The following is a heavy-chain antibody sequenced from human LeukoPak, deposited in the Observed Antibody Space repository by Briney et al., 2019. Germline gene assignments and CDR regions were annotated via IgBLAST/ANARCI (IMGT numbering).Heavy chain of an antibody. D-gene: IGHD2-2*01. CDR1: GGTFSSYA. CDR3: ARGDSWGYCSSTSCHPDY. Sequence: GASVKVSCKASGGTFSSYAISWVRQAPGQGLEWMGWMNPNSGNTGYAQKFQGRVTMTRNTSISTAYMELSSLRSEDTAVYYCARGDSWGYCSSTSCHPDYWGQGTLVTVSS. J-gene: IGHJ4*02. V-gene: IGHV1-8*02. CDR2: MNPNSGNT.